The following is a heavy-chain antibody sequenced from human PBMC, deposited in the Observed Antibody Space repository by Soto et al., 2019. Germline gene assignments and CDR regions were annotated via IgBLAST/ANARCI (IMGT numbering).Heavy chain of an antibody. CDR1: GGYLISYY. Sequence: SETLSLTCTVSGGYLISYYWSWMRQPPGKGLEWIGSIYYSGSTNDNPSLKSRVTISVDTSKNQFSLKLTSVTAADTAVYYCARDKITGLFDYWGQGTLVTVSS. CDR3: ARDKITGLFDY. D-gene: IGHD2-8*02. CDR2: IYYSGST. J-gene: IGHJ4*02. V-gene: IGHV4-59*12.